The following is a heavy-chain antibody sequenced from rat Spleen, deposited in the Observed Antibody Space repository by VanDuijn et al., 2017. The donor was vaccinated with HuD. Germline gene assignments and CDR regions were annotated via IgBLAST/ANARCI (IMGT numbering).Heavy chain of an antibody. J-gene: IGHJ3*01. D-gene: IGHD1-10*01. V-gene: IGHV5-7*01. CDR3: TQQLGDWFAY. CDR2: INYDGSST. Sequence: EVQLVESGGGLVQPGRSMKLSCAASGLSFSDYAMAWVRQAPKKGLDWVATINYDGSSTYYGDSVKGRITLSRDNAKSTLYLQMDSLRSEDTATYYCTQQLGDWFAYWGQGTLVTVSS. CDR1: GLSFSDYA.